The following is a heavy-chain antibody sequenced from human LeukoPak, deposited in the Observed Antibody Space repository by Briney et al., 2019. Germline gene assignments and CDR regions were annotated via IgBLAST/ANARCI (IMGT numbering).Heavy chain of an antibody. D-gene: IGHD3-22*01. Sequence: PSETLSLTCTVSGGSINSGSYYWSWIRQPAGKGLEWIGRIYTSGSTNYNPSLKSRVTISIDTSKNQFSLKLSSVTAADTAVYYCARGRTHRYYYDSSGYYGGAFDIWGQGTMVTVSS. CDR2: IYTSGST. V-gene: IGHV4-61*02. CDR1: GGSINSGSYY. J-gene: IGHJ3*02. CDR3: ARGRTHRYYYDSSGYYGGAFDI.